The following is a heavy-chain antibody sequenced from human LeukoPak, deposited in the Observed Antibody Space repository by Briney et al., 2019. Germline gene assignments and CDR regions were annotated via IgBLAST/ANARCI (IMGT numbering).Heavy chain of an antibody. Sequence: GASVKVSCKTSGYTFTDYYIHWVRQAPGQGPEWMGWINPDSGYTNYAQKFQGRVTMTRDTSINTAYMELSRLTSDDTAVYYCATDPRTTVFGTFRYYYMDVWGEGTTVAVSS. CDR2: INPDSGYT. CDR3: ATDPRTTVFGTFRYYYMDV. J-gene: IGHJ6*03. D-gene: IGHD3-3*01. V-gene: IGHV1-2*02. CDR1: GYTFTDYY.